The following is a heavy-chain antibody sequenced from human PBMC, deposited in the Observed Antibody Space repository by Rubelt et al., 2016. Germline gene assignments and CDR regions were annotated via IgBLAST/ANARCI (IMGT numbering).Heavy chain of an antibody. V-gene: IGHV1-18*01. CDR3: ARAQGLVRSDY. CDR1: G. D-gene: IGHD6-19*01. Sequence: GISWVRQAPGQGLEWMGWISAYNGNTNYAQKLQGRVTMTTDTSTSTAYMELRSLRSEDTAVYYCARAQGLVRSDYWGQGTLVTVSS. J-gene: IGHJ4*02. CDR2: ISAYNGNT.